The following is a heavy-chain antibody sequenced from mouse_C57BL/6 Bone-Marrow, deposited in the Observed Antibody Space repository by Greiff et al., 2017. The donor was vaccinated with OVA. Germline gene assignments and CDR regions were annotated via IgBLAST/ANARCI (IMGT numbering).Heavy chain of an antibody. V-gene: IGHV1-26*01. J-gene: IGHJ4*01. CDR1: GYTFTDYY. Sequence: EVQLQQSGPELVKPGASVKISCKASGYTFTDYYMNWVKQSHGKSLEWIGDINPNNGGTSYNQKFKGKATLTVDKSSSTAYMELRSLTSEDSAVYYCARAPDYYGSSRYYYAMDYWGQGTSVTVSS. CDR2: INPNNGGT. D-gene: IGHD1-1*01. CDR3: ARAPDYYGSSRYYYAMDY.